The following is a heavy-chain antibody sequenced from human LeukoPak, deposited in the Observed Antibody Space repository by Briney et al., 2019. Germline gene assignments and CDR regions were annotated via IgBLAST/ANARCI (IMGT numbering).Heavy chain of an antibody. V-gene: IGHV3-43*01. Sequence: GGSLRLSCAASGFTLNDYTMHWVRQIPGKGLEWVSLISWDGDTTYYADSVRGRFTISRDDSKNSLYLQMESLTTEDTALYFCAKEYGAGSYYDFDYWGQGTLVTVSS. D-gene: IGHD3-10*01. J-gene: IGHJ4*02. CDR2: ISWDGDTT. CDR3: AKEYGAGSYYDFDY. CDR1: GFTLNDYT.